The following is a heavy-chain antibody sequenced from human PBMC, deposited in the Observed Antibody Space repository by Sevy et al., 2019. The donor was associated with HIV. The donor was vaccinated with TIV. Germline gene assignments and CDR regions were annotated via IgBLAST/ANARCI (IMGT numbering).Heavy chain of an antibody. J-gene: IGHJ4*02. Sequence: SETLSLTCTVSGGSISSYYWSWIRQPPGKGPEWIGYIYYSGSTNYNPSLKSRVTISVDTSKNQFSLKLSSVTAADTVVYYCARSYGDYVKRWYYFDYWGQGTLVTVSS. CDR2: IYYSGST. CDR1: GGSISSYY. D-gene: IGHD4-17*01. CDR3: ARSYGDYVKRWYYFDY. V-gene: IGHV4-59*01.